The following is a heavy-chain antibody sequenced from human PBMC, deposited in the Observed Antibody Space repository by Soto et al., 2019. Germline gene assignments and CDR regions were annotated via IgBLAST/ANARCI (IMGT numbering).Heavy chain of an antibody. D-gene: IGHD6-13*01. CDR3: ANDRPVGAAGTVTYDCEGRDG. CDR2: ISRSGGST. J-gene: IGHJ6*02. CDR1: GFTFSSYA. V-gene: IGHV3-23*01. Sequence: EVQLLESGGGLVQPGGSLRLSCAASGFTFSSYAMSWVRQAPGKGLEWVSAISRSGGSTYYADSVAGRFTISSDSSESTLNLQINGLRAEDTAVYDCANDRPVGAAGTVTYDCEGRDGSGQSTTVTVSS.